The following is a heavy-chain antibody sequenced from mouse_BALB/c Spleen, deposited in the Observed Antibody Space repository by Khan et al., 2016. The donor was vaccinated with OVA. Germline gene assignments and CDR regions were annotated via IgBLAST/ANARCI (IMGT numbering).Heavy chain of an antibody. CDR2: IDPANGNP. J-gene: IGHJ4*01. Sequence: VQLQQSGAELMKPGASVKLSCTVSGFNIKDTYMHWVKQRPEQGLEWIGRIDPANGNPKYDPKLPGKATITADTSSNTAYLQLSSLPSADASVYYCAYAVLRYAMDYWGQGTSVTVSS. CDR3: AYAVLRYAMDY. V-gene: IGHV14-3*02. CDR1: GFNIKDTY. D-gene: IGHD6-1*01.